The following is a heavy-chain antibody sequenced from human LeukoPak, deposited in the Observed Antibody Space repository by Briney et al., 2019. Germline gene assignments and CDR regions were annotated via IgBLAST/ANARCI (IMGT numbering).Heavy chain of an antibody. CDR3: ARHVDGAFDI. J-gene: IGHJ3*02. Sequence: SETLSLTCTVSGGSISSYYWSWIRQPPGKGLEWIGYIYYSGSTNYNPSLKSRVTISVDTSKSQFSLKLSSVTAADTAVYYCARHVDGAFDIWGQGTMVTVSS. V-gene: IGHV4-59*01. CDR2: IYYSGST. CDR1: GGSISSYY.